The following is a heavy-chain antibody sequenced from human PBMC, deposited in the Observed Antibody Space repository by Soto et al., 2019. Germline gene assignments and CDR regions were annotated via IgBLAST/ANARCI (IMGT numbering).Heavy chain of an antibody. CDR2: IYYSGST. Sequence: QVQLQESGPGLVKPSQTLSLTCTVSGGSISSYGSYWTWIRQHPGKGLECVGPIYYSGSTYYNPPLKCRVFISLDASKKQFSLQLTSVMAADTAVHYFASDVIVVIPGYTSFNYGLDVWGQGTTVTVSS. J-gene: IGHJ6*02. CDR1: GGSISSYGSY. D-gene: IGHD2-2*01. CDR3: ASDVIVVIPGYTSFNYGLDV. V-gene: IGHV4-31*03.